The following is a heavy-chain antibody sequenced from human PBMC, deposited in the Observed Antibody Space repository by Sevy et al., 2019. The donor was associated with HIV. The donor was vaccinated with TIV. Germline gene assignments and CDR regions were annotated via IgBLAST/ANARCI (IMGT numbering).Heavy chain of an antibody. J-gene: IGHJ4*02. D-gene: IGHD1-1*01. CDR1: GASMSGYY. Sequence: SETLCLTCTLSGASMSGYYWSWIRQPPGKGLEWIGYIYDTGDTNFNPSLKSRVTISQDTSKTQFSLSLSSVNTAGTAVYYCARGRSNFRYWSQGTLVTVSS. CDR3: ARGRSNFRY. CDR2: IYDTGDT. V-gene: IGHV4-59*13.